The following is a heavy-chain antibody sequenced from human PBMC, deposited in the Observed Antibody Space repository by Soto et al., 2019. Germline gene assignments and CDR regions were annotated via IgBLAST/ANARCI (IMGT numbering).Heavy chain of an antibody. J-gene: IGHJ6*02. CDR3: AKDRVVVVPAANWNYGMDV. CDR1: GFTLKSYG. Sequence: GPLRLSCAASGFTLKSYGMHWVRQAPGKGLEWVAVISYDGSSKYYADSVKGRFTISRDNSKNTLYLQMNSLRSEDTAVYYCAKDRVVVVPAANWNYGMDVWGQGTTVTVSS. V-gene: IGHV3-30*18. CDR2: ISYDGSSK. D-gene: IGHD2-2*01.